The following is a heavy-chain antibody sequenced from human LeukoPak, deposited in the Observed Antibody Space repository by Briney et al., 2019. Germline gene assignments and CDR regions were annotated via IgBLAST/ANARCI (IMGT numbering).Heavy chain of an antibody. Sequence: PGGSLRLSCAASGFTFSSYWMHWVRQAPGKGLVWVSRINSDGSSTSYADSVKGRFTISRDNAKNTLYLQMNSLRAEDTAVYYCARARVWGSYRSPDAFDIWGQGTMVTVSS. D-gene: IGHD3-16*02. CDR3: ARARVWGSYRSPDAFDI. V-gene: IGHV3-74*01. CDR1: GFTFSSYW. J-gene: IGHJ3*02. CDR2: INSDGSST.